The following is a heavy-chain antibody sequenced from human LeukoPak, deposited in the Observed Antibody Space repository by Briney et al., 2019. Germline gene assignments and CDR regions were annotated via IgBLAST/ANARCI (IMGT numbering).Heavy chain of an antibody. J-gene: IGHJ5*02. V-gene: IGHV1-69*05. CDR1: GGTFSSYA. CDR3: AREPGYSSGRFDP. CDR2: IIPIFGTA. Sequence: GASVKVSCKASGGTFSSYAISWVRQAPGQGLEWMGRIIPIFGTANYAQKFQGRVTITTDESTSTAYMELSSLRSEDTAVYYCAREPGYSSGRFDPWGQGTLVTVSS. D-gene: IGHD6-19*01.